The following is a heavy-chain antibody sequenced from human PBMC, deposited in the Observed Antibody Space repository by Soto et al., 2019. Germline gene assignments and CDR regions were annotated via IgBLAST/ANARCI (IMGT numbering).Heavy chain of an antibody. Sequence: GGSLRLSCAASGFTFSSYGMHWVRQAPGKGLEWVAVISYEGSISYYADSVTGRFTITRDNSKDTLYMQMKSLRDEDTAMYYCVKTGNPLYGPGRSWFDPWGQGTLVTVSS. CDR1: GFTFSSYG. V-gene: IGHV3-30*18. CDR3: VKTGNPLYGPGRSWFDP. D-gene: IGHD3-10*01. J-gene: IGHJ5*02. CDR2: ISYEGSIS.